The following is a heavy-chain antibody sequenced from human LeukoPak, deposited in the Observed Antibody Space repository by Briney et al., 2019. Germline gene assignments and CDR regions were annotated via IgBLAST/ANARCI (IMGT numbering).Heavy chain of an antibody. CDR3: AREIVGANGFDP. Sequence: ASVKVSCKASGYTFTSYYMHWVRQAPGQGLEWMGIINPSGGSTSYAQKFQGRVTMTRDTSTSTAYMELSSLRSEDTAVYYCAREIVGANGFDPWGQGTLVTVSS. V-gene: IGHV1-46*01. CDR1: GYTFTSYY. D-gene: IGHD1-26*01. CDR2: INPSGGST. J-gene: IGHJ5*02.